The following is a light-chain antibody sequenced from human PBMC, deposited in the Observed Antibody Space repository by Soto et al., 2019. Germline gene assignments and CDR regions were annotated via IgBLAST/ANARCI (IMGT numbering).Light chain of an antibody. Sequence: EIGLMQSPGTLSLSPGERATLSCRASQSVSSSYLAWYQQKPGQAPRLLIYVASSRATGIQYRFSGSGSVTDFTLNISRLEPEYFQVYYYQQYGSSPTFGQGTKVDI. CDR2: VAS. CDR3: QQYGSSPT. CDR1: QSVSSSY. V-gene: IGKV3-20*01. J-gene: IGKJ1*01.